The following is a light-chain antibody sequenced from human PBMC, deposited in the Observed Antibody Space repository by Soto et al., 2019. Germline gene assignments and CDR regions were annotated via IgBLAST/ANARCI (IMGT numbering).Light chain of an antibody. V-gene: IGKV2-28*01. J-gene: IGKJ2*01. CDR1: QSLLHSNGYNY. CDR3: MQALQTPYT. Sequence: DIVMTQSPLSLPVTPGEPASISCRSSQSLLHSNGYNYLDWYLQKPGQSPQLLIYLGSNRASGVPDRCSGSGSGTDFTLKISRVEAEDVGVYYCMQALQTPYTFGRGTKLEIK. CDR2: LGS.